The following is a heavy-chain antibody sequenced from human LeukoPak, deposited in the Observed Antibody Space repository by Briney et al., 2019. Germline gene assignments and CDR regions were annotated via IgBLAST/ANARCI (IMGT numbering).Heavy chain of an antibody. V-gene: IGHV1-18*01. CDR1: GYTFTNYA. J-gene: IGHJ5*02. CDR2: VSAYSGNT. D-gene: IGHD2/OR15-2a*01. Sequence: ASVKVSCKASGYTFTNYAVSWLRQAPGQTLEWMGWVSAYSGNTSYAQNFHDRLTMTTDTSTSTAYMELRSLTSEDTAVYYCAREGRLMSDTTVHPWGQGTLVTVSP. CDR3: AREGRLMSDTTVHP.